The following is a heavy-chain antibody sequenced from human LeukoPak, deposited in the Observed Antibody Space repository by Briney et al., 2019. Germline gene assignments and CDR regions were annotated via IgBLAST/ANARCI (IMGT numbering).Heavy chain of an antibody. V-gene: IGHV4-59*01. Sequence: SETLSLTCTVSGGSISSYYWSWIRQPPGKGLEWIGWSYHRGSTSYNPSLKSRVAISVDTSKNQFSLKLSSVTAADTAVYYCARDRELGYWGRGTLVTVSS. CDR3: ARDRELGY. J-gene: IGHJ4*02. CDR1: GGSISSYY. CDR2: SYHRGST. D-gene: IGHD1-1*01.